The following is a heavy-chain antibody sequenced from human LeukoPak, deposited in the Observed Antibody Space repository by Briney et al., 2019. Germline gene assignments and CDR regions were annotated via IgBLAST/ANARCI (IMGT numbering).Heavy chain of an antibody. CDR1: GGSISSYY. D-gene: IGHD1-26*01. J-gene: IGHJ4*02. V-gene: IGHV4-59*08. Sequence: SETLSLTCTVSGGSISSYYWSWIRQPPGKGLEWIGYIYDSGRTNYNPSLMSRVTIAVETSKNRFSLKLNSVTAADTAVYYCARHKGGGTYSFDNWGQGTLVTVSS. CDR3: ARHKGGGTYSFDN. CDR2: IYDSGRT.